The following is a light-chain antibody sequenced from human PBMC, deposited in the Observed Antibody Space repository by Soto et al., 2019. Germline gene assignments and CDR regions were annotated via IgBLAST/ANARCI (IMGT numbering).Light chain of an antibody. Sequence: EIVLTQSPGTLSLSPGERATLSCRAIQSVSSNYLAWYQQKPGQAPRLLIYGASRRATGIPDRFSGSGSGTDFTLTISRMEPEDFAVYYCQQYGGSLLTFGGGTKVDIK. J-gene: IGKJ4*01. V-gene: IGKV3-20*01. CDR1: QSVSSNY. CDR3: QQYGGSLLT. CDR2: GAS.